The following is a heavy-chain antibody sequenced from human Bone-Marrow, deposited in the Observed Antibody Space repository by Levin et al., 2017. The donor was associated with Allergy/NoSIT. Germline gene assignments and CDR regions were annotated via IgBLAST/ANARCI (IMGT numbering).Heavy chain of an antibody. CDR2: SSSSGVTT. Sequence: GGSLRLSCAASGFIFSSYAMSWVRQAPGKGLEWVSGSSSSGVTTYYADSVKGRFTISRDNSKNTMYLQMNSLGVEDTAVYYCAKAPGLVVAAAADYWGQGTLLTVSS. D-gene: IGHD2-15*01. CDR1: GFIFSSYA. V-gene: IGHV3-23*01. CDR3: AKAPGLVVAAAADY. J-gene: IGHJ4*02.